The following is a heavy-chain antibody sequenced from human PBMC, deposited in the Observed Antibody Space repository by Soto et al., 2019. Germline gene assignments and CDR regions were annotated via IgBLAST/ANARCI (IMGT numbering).Heavy chain of an antibody. V-gene: IGHV1-69*02. D-gene: IGHD2-15*01. Sequence: QVQLVQSGAEVKKPGSSVKVSCKASGGTFSSYTISWVRQAPGQGLEWMGRIIPILGIANYAQKFQGRVTITADKSTSTAYLELSSLRSEDTAVYYCARTFTPINRMVVYFASWGQGTLVTVSS. J-gene: IGHJ4*02. CDR1: GGTFSSYT. CDR2: IIPILGIA. CDR3: ARTFTPINRMVVYFAS.